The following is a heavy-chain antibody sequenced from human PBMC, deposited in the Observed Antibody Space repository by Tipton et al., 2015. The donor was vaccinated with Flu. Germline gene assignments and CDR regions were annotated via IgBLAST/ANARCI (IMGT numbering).Heavy chain of an antibody. D-gene: IGHD3-3*01. Sequence: GLVKPSETLSLTCTVSGGSISTYYWGWIRQPPGKGLEWIGQVYYSGNTDYKPSLKSRVTISVDTSKNQFSLHLRSVTAADTAVYYCARARFWIGYPDYWGQGTLVTVSS. CDR2: VYYSGNT. V-gene: IGHV4-59*01. CDR3: ARARFWIGYPDY. J-gene: IGHJ4*02. CDR1: GGSISTYY.